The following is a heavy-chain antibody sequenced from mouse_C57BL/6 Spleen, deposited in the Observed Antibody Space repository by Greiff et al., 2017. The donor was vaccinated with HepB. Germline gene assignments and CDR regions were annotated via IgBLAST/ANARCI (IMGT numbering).Heavy chain of an antibody. CDR2: INPSSGYT. Sequence: VQLQQSGAELAKPGASVKLSCKASGYTFTSYWMHWVKQRPGQGLEWIGYINPSSGYTKYNQKFKDKATLTADKSSSTAYMQLSSLTYEDSAVYYCARMVTTSYYAMDYWGQGTSVTVSS. CDR3: ARMVTTSYYAMDY. V-gene: IGHV1-7*01. J-gene: IGHJ4*01. CDR1: GYTFTSYW. D-gene: IGHD2-2*01.